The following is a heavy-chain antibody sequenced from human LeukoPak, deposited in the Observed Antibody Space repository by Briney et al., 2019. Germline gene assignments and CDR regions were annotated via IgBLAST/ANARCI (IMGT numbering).Heavy chain of an antibody. CDR3: AKVLGGMDV. V-gene: IGHV3-30*18. CDR2: ISHDGGNK. Sequence: GGSLRLSCAASGFTFRDYGMHWVRQAPGKGPEWVALISHDGGNKYYADSVKGRFTISRDNSRNTLYLQMNSLRAEDTAVYYCAKVLGGMDVWGQGTTVTVSS. D-gene: IGHD7-27*01. CDR1: GFTFRDYG. J-gene: IGHJ6*02.